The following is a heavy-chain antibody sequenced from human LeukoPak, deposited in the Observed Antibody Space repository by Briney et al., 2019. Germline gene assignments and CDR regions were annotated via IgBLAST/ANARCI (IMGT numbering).Heavy chain of an antibody. J-gene: IGHJ4*02. V-gene: IGHV4-31*03. CDR2: IYYSGST. CDR1: GGSITSGGYY. CDR3: ARENRGATHHFDY. D-gene: IGHD1-14*01. Sequence: PSQTLSLTCTVSGGSITSGGYYWSWIRQHPGKGLEWIGYIYYSGSTYYNPSLKSRVTISVDTSKNQFPLKLLSVPAAVTTVYYCARENRGATHHFDYWGQGTLVTVSS.